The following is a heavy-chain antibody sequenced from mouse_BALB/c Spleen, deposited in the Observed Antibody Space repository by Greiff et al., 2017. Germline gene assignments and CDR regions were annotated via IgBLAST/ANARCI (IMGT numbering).Heavy chain of an antibody. CDR2: IWAGGST. CDR3: ARDGGNGAMDY. Sequence: VKLVESGPGLVAPSQSLSITCTVSGFSLTSYGVHWVRQPPGKGLEWLGVIWAGGSTNYNSALMSRLSISKDNSKSQVFLKMNSLQTDDTAMYYCARDGGNGAMDYWGQGTSVTVSS. D-gene: IGHD1-1*02. J-gene: IGHJ4*01. V-gene: IGHV2-9*02. CDR1: GFSLTSYG.